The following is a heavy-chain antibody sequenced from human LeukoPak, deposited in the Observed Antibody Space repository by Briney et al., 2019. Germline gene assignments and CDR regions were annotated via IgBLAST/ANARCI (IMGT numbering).Heavy chain of an antibody. Sequence: GGSLRLSCVASGFTFTDYAFNWVRQTPGKGMEWVAIISSDGNTQSYADPLKGRFTISRDNSKNTLYLQMNSLRAEDTAVYYCAKDYSDSSGYFRVPHVFDFWGQGTLVTVSS. D-gene: IGHD3-22*01. J-gene: IGHJ4*02. V-gene: IGHV3-30*04. CDR2: ISSDGNTQ. CDR3: AKDYSDSSGYFRVPHVFDF. CDR1: GFTFTDYA.